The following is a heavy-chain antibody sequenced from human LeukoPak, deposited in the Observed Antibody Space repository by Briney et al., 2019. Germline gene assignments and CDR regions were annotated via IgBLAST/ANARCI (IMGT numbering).Heavy chain of an antibody. D-gene: IGHD5-18*01. V-gene: IGHV4-61*02. J-gene: IGHJ4*02. CDR1: GVSITSGTYY. CDR3: ARASETAMVTL. CDR2: IFSTGRV. Sequence: SETLSLTCTVSGVSITSGTYYWTWIRQPAGKGLEWIGRIFSTGRVNYNPSLKSRVTMLLDTSKNHISLKLTSVTAADTAIYFCARASETAMVTLWGQGTLVTVSS.